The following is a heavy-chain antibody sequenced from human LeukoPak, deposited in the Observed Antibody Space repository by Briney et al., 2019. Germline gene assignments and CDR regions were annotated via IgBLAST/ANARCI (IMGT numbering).Heavy chain of an antibody. CDR2: ISSSGSTI. CDR1: GFTFSSYS. V-gene: IGHV3-48*04. J-gene: IGHJ4*02. D-gene: IGHD3-22*01. CDR3: ARHSMIVVPILGDFDY. Sequence: PGGSLRLSCAASGFTFSSYSMNWVRQAPGKGLEWVSYISSSGSTIYYADSVKGRFTISRDNAKNSLYLQMNSLRAEDTAVYYCARHSMIVVPILGDFDYWGQGTLVTVSS.